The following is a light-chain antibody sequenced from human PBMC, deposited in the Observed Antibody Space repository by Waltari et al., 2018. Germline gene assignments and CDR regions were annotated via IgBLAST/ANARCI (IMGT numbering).Light chain of an antibody. CDR3: MQALQTPLT. CDR1: QSLLHSNGYNY. CDR2: LGS. Sequence: DIVMTQSPLSLPVTPGEPASISCRSSQSLLHSNGYNYLDWYLQKPGQSPQLLIYLGSNRGSGVPDRVRGSGSGTDFTLKISRVEAEDVGVYYCMQALQTPLTFGGGTKVEIK. J-gene: IGKJ4*01. V-gene: IGKV2-28*01.